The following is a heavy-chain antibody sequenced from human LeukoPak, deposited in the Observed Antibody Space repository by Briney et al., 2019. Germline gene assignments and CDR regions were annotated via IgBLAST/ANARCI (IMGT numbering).Heavy chain of an antibody. Sequence: PEPMSHTCTVSAHSITSGNTWGWIRPPPGKGPEWIGAISHSGSTYYNPPPKSRVTISVDTSKNQFSLRLRSLTVADTDVYFCPRDGDFYHSDFWGQGTLVTVSS. CDR2: ISHSGST. D-gene: IGHD2/OR15-2a*01. CDR3: PRDGDFYHSDF. V-gene: IGHV4-38-2*02. CDR1: AHSITSGNT. J-gene: IGHJ4*02.